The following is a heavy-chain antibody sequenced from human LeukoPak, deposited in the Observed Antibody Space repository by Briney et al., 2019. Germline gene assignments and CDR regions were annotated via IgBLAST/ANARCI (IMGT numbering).Heavy chain of an antibody. CDR1: GGTFSSYA. V-gene: IGHV1-69*06. CDR2: IIPIFGTA. D-gene: IGHD3-10*01. J-gene: IGHJ4*02. CDR3: ARDLTPLGDLGGY. Sequence: SVKVSCKASGGTFSSYAISWVRQAPGQGLEWMGGIIPIFGTANYAQKFQGRVTITADKSTSTAYMELSSLRSEDTAVYYCARDLTPLGDLGGYWGQGTLVTVSS.